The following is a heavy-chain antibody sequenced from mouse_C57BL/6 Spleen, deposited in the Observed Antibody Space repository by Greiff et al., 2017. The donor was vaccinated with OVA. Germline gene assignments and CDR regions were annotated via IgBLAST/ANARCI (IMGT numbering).Heavy chain of an antibody. Sequence: QVQLKESGPGLVAPSQSLSITCTVSGFSLTSYGVHWVRQPPGQGLEWLVVIWSDGSTTYTSALKSRLSISKYNSKSQVFLKMNSRQTDDTAMYYWARHGYYGSYWYCDVWGTGTTVTVSS. V-gene: IGHV2-6-1*01. CDR1: GFSLTSYG. J-gene: IGHJ1*03. CDR3: ARHGYYGSYWYCDV. CDR2: IWSDGST. D-gene: IGHD1-1*01.